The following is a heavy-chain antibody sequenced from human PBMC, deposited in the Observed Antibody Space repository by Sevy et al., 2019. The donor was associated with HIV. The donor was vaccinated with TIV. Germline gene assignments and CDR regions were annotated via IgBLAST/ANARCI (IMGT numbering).Heavy chain of an antibody. CDR3: AGENAWGRGYS. CDR1: GGSITSLY. J-gene: IGHJ4*02. V-gene: IGHV4-59*08. Sequence: SENLSLTCTVSGGSITSLYWNWIRQPPGKGLEWIANIYYNGHINYNPSLKSRVTLSLVTSKNQFSLRLSSVTAADTARYYCAGENAWGRGYSWGQGTLVTVSS. CDR2: IYYNGHI. D-gene: IGHD1-26*01.